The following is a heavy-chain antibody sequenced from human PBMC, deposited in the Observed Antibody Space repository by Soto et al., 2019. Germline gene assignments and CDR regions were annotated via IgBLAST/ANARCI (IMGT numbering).Heavy chain of an antibody. CDR1: GFTFSNAW. CDR2: IKSKTDGGTT. D-gene: IGHD5-12*01. CDR3: TTDIVATISVAAVLLGMDV. V-gene: IGHV3-15*07. Sequence: PGGSLRLSCAASGFTFSNAWMNWVRQAPGKGLEWVGRIKSKTDGGTTDYAAPVKGRFTISRDDSKNTLYLQMNSLKTEDTAVYYCTTDIVATISVAAVLLGMDVWGQGTTVTVS. J-gene: IGHJ6*02.